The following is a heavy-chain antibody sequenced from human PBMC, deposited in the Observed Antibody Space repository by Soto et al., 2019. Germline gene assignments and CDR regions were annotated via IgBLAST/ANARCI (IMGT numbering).Heavy chain of an antibody. CDR2: INGGNDDS. CDR1: GYTFTNYP. V-gene: IGHV1-3*01. CDR3: ARRGQHSIPWRYSVNGFDP. Sequence: QVQLVQSGAEVKNPGASVKVSCKASGYTFTNYPIQWVRQAPGQRLEWMGWINGGNDDSKYSQRFQGRVTITRDTSASTVYMELSSLRSEDTAVYYCARRGQHSIPWRYSVNGFDPWCQGTMVTVSS. J-gene: IGHJ5*02. D-gene: IGHD2-21*01.